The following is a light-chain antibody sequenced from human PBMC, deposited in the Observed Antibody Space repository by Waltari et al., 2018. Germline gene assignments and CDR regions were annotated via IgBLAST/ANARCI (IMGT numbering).Light chain of an antibody. CDR3: QQRSNWPYT. CDR2: DAS. V-gene: IGKV3-11*01. Sequence: DIVLTQSTVTLTLSPGARAILSSSSSQTGRNYLDWYQQNPGQAPRLLIYDASSRATGIPAKFSGSGSGTDFTLTVSNLGPEDFAGYYCQQRSNWPYTFGQGTRVEIK. CDR1: QTGRNY. J-gene: IGKJ2*01.